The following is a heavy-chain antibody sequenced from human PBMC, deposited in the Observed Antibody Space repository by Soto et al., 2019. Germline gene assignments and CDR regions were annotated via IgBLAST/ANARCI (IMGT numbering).Heavy chain of an antibody. CDR2: ISYDGSNK. Sequence: VQLVESGGGVVQPGRSLRLSCAASGFTFSSYGMHWVRQAPGKGLEWVAVISYDGSNKYYADSVKGRFTISRDNSKNTLYLQMNSLRAEDTAVYYCAKSGGAGSFDYWGQGTLVTVSS. V-gene: IGHV3-30*18. CDR3: AKSGGAGSFDY. D-gene: IGHD6-19*01. J-gene: IGHJ4*02. CDR1: GFTFSSYG.